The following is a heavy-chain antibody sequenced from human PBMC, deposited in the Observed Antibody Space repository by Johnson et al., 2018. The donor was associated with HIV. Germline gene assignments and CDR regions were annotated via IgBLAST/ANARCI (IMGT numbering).Heavy chain of an antibody. CDR1: GFTVSSNY. D-gene: IGHD6-19*01. CDR2: IKSKTDGGTT. V-gene: IGHV3-15*01. J-gene: IGHJ3*02. Sequence: GSVIRPGGSLRLSCAASGFTVSSNYMSWVRQAPGKGLEWVGRIKSKTDGGTTDYAAPVKGRFTISRDDSKNTLYLQMNSLRPEDTGLYYCAKDIASGYTNGGTLDIWG. CDR3: AKDIASGYTNGGTLDI.